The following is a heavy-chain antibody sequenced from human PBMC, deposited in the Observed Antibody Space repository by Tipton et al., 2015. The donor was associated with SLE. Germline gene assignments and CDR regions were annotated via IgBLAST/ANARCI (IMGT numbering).Heavy chain of an antibody. CDR3: ARRVRGGDYAYYFDY. CDR1: GYSISRGYY. Sequence: TLSLTCTVSGYSISRGYYWGWIRQPPGGGLEWLGSVYPGGTAYYNPSLKSRVTVSVDTAKNQFSLKLSSVTAADTAVYYCARRVRGGDYAYYFDYWGQGTLVTVSS. J-gene: IGHJ4*02. CDR2: VYPGGTA. V-gene: IGHV4-38-2*02. D-gene: IGHD2-21*02.